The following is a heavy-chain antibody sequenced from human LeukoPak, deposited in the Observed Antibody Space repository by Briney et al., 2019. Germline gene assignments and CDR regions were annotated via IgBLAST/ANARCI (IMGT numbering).Heavy chain of an antibody. J-gene: IGHJ6*04. CDR2: IHYSGIT. CDR3: ARELRYSTNYSYYYGMDV. V-gene: IGHV4-31*03. CDR1: GGSISIGGYY. Sequence: SQTLCLTSSVSGGSISIGGYYGGWVRQHPGRGVEWVGYIHYSGITYNNPSVKSRVMVSVDTSKKQFSLRLSSVTAADTAVYYCARELRYSTNYSYYYGMDVWGKGTTVTVSS. D-gene: IGHD3-9*01.